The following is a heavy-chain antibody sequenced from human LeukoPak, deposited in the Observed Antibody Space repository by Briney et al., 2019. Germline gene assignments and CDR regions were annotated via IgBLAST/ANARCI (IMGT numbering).Heavy chain of an antibody. CDR3: ASGPVQLERQSSNY. V-gene: IGHV3-66*01. J-gene: IGHJ4*02. CDR2: LYSGGNT. Sequence: GGSLRLSCAASGFTVSSTYMSWVRQAPGKGLEWVSVLYSGGNTYYADSVKGRFTISRDSSKNTLYLQMNSLRAEDTAVYYCASGPVQLERQSSNYWGQGTLVTVSS. D-gene: IGHD1-1*01. CDR1: GFTVSSTY.